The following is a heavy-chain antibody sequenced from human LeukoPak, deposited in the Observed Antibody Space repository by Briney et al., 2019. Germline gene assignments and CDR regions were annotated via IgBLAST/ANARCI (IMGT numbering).Heavy chain of an antibody. CDR3: AKELSGGSGFDY. CDR1: GFTFSSNA. V-gene: IGHV3-66*01. Sequence: PGGSLRLSCAASGFTFSSNAMSWVRQAPGKGLEWVSVIYSGGSTYYADSVKGRFTISRDNSKNTLYLQMNSLRAEDMAVYYCAKELSGGSGFDYWGQGTLVTVSS. D-gene: IGHD3-10*01. CDR2: IYSGGST. J-gene: IGHJ4*02.